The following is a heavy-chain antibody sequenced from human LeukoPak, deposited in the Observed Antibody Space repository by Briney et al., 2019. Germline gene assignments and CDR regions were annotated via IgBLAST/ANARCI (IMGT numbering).Heavy chain of an antibody. CDR3: XXXXXXXXXXXXCAGAFDF. D-gene: IGHD2-21*01. CDR1: GFTFSNYG. V-gene: IGHV3-7*01. CDR2: INQIGSEK. Sequence: PGGSLRLSCAASGFTFSNYGMNWVRQAPGKGLECVAYINQIGSEKHYVDSVKGRFTISRDNTQSSLYLQMDSLSVEDTAVYYCXXXXXXXXXXXXCAGAFDFWGQGTTVTVSS. J-gene: IGHJ3*01.